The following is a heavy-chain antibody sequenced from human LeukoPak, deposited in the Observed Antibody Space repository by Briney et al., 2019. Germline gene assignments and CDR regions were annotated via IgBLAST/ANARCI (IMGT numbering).Heavy chain of an antibody. V-gene: IGHV4-61*02. J-gene: IGHJ5*02. CDR2: ISSSGST. CDR1: GDSISSGDYY. CDR3: ARKEEYCSGGSCYLGWFDP. Sequence: SETLSVTCTVSGDSISSGDYYWSWIRQPAGKGLEWIGRISSSGSTNYNPSLKSRVTISVDTSKNQVSLKLSSVTAADTAVYYCARKEEYCSGGSCYLGWFDPWGPGTLVTVSS. D-gene: IGHD2-15*01.